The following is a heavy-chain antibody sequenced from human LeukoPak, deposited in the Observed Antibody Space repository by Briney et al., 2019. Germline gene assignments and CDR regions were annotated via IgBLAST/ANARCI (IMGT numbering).Heavy chain of an antibody. CDR1: GFTFSSYE. J-gene: IGHJ5*02. V-gene: IGHV4-39*07. D-gene: IGHD2-15*01. CDR2: IYYSGST. Sequence: PGGSLRLPCAASGFTFSSYEMNWIRQPPGKGLEWIGSIYYSGSTYYNPSLKSRVTISVDTSKNQFSLKLSSVTAADTAVYYCARAGYCSGGSCYSLRWFDPWGQGTLVTVSS. CDR3: ARAGYCSGGSCYSLRWFDP.